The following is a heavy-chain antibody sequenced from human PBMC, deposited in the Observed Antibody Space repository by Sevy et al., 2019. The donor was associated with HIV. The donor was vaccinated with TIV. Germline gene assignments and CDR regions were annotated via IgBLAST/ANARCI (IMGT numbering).Heavy chain of an antibody. CDR1: GFTFSKYS. Sequence: GGSLRLSCAASGFTFSKYSMSWVRQPPGKGLEWVSTLSFGCGEINYADSVKGRFTISRDNSKSSVYLQMNSLRVDDTAVYYCAKNLRGKYLEGYFDYWGQGILVTVSS. CDR2: LSFGCGEI. CDR3: AKNLRGKYLEGYFDY. J-gene: IGHJ4*02. V-gene: IGHV3-23*01. D-gene: IGHD1-20*01.